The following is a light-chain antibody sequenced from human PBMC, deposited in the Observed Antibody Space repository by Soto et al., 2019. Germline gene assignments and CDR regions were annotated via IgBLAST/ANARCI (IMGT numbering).Light chain of an antibody. J-gene: IGLJ1*01. V-gene: IGLV2-14*01. CDR2: DVS. CDR1: SSDVGSYNY. Sequence: QSALTQPASVSGSPGQSITISCTGTSSDVGSYNYVSWYQQHPGKAPKVMIYDVSNRPSGVSYRFSGSKSGNTASLTISGHEADEEADYYCSSYTTRSTEVFGTGTKLTVL. CDR3: SSYTTRSTEV.